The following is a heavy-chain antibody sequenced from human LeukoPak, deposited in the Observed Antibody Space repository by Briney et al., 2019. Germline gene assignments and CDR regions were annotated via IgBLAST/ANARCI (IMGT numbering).Heavy chain of an antibody. J-gene: IGHJ4*02. V-gene: IGHV3-72*01. D-gene: IGHD3-22*01. CDR2: TRNKANSYTT. Sequence: PGGSLRLSCAASGLTFSDHSMAWVPKAQGKGLEWVGRTRNKANSYTTEYAASVKGRFTISRDDSKNSLYLQMNSLKTEDTAVYYCARYYYDSSGYSCFDYWGQGTLVTVSS. CDR1: GLTFSDHS. CDR3: ARYYYDSSGYSCFDY.